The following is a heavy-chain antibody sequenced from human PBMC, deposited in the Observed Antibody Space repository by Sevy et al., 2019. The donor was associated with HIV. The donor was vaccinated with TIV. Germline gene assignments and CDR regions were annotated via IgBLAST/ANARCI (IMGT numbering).Heavy chain of an antibody. CDR2: ITSNGGST. CDR3: AKCVTPVTNQWSFDP. J-gene: IGHJ5*02. V-gene: IGHV3-23*01. Sequence: GGYLRLSCAASGFTFSSSAMTWVRQAPGKGLEWISAITSNGGSTFYADSVKGRFTISRDISQNTLFLQMNSLRAEDPAVRCCAKCVTPVTNQWSFDPWGQGTLVTVSS. D-gene: IGHD4-17*01. CDR1: GFTFSSSA.